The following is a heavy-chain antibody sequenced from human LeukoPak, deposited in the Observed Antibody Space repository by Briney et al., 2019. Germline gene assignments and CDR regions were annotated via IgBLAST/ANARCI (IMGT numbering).Heavy chain of an antibody. D-gene: IGHD3-10*01. CDR1: GGSISSGSYY. J-gene: IGHJ5*02. CDR2: IYISGST. V-gene: IGHV4-61*02. CDR3: ARGAYFYGSGINWFDP. Sequence: TLSLTCTVSGGSISSGSYYWSWIRQPAGKGLEWIGRIYISGSTNYNPSLKSRVTISLDTSKNQFSLKLSSVTAADTAVYYCARGAYFYGSGINWFDPWGQGTLITVSS.